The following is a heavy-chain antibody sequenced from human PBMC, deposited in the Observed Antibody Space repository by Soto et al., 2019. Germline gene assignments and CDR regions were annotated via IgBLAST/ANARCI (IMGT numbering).Heavy chain of an antibody. Sequence: PGESLKISCKGSGYGFTSYWIGGVRQMPGKGLEWMGIIYPGDSDTRYSPSFQGQVTISADKSISTAYLQWSSLKASDTAMYYCARGAEYYYGSGSYRHFDYWGQGTLVTVSS. CDR2: IYPGDSDT. CDR3: ARGAEYYYGSGSYRHFDY. V-gene: IGHV5-51*01. CDR1: GYGFTSYW. J-gene: IGHJ4*02. D-gene: IGHD3-10*01.